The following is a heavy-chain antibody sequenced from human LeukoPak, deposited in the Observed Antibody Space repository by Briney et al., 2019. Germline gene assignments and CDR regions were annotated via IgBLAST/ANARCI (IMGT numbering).Heavy chain of an antibody. CDR1: GYTFTGYY. J-gene: IGHJ3*02. D-gene: IGHD3-3*01. CDR2: INPNSGGT. Sequence: ASVKVSCKASGYTFTGYYMHWVRQAPGQGLEWMGWINPNSGGTNYAQKFQGRVTMTRDTSISTAYMKLSRLRSDDTAVYYCARTYYDFWSGRPNDAIDIWGQGTMVTVSS. V-gene: IGHV1-2*02. CDR3: ARTYYDFWSGRPNDAIDI.